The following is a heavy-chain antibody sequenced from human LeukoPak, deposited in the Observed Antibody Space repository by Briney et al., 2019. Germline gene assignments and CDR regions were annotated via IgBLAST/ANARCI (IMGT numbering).Heavy chain of an antibody. V-gene: IGHV3-23*01. J-gene: IGHJ4*02. Sequence: GGSLRLSCAASGFTFSSYAMSWVRQAPGEGLEWVSAISGRGGSTYYADSVNGRFTISTGNSKNTLYLQMNSLRAEDTAVYYCAKVGLRGAGATREHFDYWGQGTLVTVSS. CDR3: AKVGLRGAGATREHFDY. CDR2: ISGRGGST. D-gene: IGHD1-26*01. CDR1: GFTFSSYA.